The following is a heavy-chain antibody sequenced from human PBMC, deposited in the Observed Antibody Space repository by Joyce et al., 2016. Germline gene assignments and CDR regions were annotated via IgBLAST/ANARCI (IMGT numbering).Heavy chain of an antibody. J-gene: IGHJ4*02. Sequence: QVLLVQSGPAQKEPGASMTLSCKTSGYSFTNYALNWVRQAPGQGLEWMGRIQAGSGVTMFYQKFYDRVSITTDTSASTVYMEMRGLTSADTATYYCTRSLPHGDGDKRATDIWGQGTLVTVSS. CDR2: IQAGSGVT. CDR3: TRSLPHGDGDKRATDI. D-gene: IGHD7-27*01. V-gene: IGHV1-3*05. CDR1: GYSFTNYA.